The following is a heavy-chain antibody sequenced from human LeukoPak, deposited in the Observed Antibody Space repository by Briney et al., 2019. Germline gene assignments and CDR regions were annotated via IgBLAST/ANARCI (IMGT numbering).Heavy chain of an antibody. J-gene: IGHJ4*02. CDR3: ARLGGYYDPPGY. CDR1: GGSISSSTYY. CDR2: IHHSGST. D-gene: IGHD3-22*01. V-gene: IGHV4-39*01. Sequence: PSETLSLTCTVSGGSISSSTYYWTWIRQPPGKGLVWIATIHHSGSTYYNPSLRSGVTISVDTSRNQFSLKLSSVTVADTAVYYCARLGGYYDPPGYWGQGTLVTVSS.